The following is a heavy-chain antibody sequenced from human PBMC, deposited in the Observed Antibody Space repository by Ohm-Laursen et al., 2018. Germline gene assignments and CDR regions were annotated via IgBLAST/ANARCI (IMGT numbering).Heavy chain of an antibody. V-gene: IGHV4-34*01. Sequence: TLSLTCAVYGGSFSGYYWSWIRQPPGKGLEWIGEINHSGSTNYNPSLKSRVTISVDTSKNQFSLKLSSVTAADTAVYYCASLSGYYDSSGYYYRGWFDPWGQGTLVTVSS. J-gene: IGHJ5*02. CDR2: INHSGST. CDR1: GGSFSGYY. CDR3: ASLSGYYDSSGYYYRGWFDP. D-gene: IGHD3-22*01.